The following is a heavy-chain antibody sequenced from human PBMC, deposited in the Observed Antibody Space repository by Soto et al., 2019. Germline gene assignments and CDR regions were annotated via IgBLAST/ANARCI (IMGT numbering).Heavy chain of an antibody. J-gene: IGHJ6*02. CDR2: INPNSGGT. CDR3: ARDPTKIWFGELYYYGMDV. V-gene: IGHV1-2*06. D-gene: IGHD3-10*01. CDR1: GYTFTGYY. Sequence: ASVKVSCKASGYTFTGYYMHWVRQAPGQGLEWMGRINPNSGGTNYAQKFRGRVTMTRDTSISTAYMELSRLRSDDTAVYYCARDPTKIWFGELYYYGMDVWGQGTTVTVSS.